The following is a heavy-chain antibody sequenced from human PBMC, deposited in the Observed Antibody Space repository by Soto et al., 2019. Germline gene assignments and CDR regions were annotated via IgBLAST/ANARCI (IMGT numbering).Heavy chain of an antibody. CDR1: GYIFTLYS. CDR3: ASRYATVTTYYYYYGMDV. V-gene: IGHV1-3*01. CDR2: INVDNGNT. D-gene: IGHD4-17*01. J-gene: IGHJ6*02. Sequence: ASVKVSCKASGYIFTLYSMHWVRQAPGQSPEWMGWINVDNGNTKYSQKLQGRVAIVRDTSASTVYMELGSLKSEDTALYYCASRYATVTTYYYYYGMDVWGQGTTVTVSS.